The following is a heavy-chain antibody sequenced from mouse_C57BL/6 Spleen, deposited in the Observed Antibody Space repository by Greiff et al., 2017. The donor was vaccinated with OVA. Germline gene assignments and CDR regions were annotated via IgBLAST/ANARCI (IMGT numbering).Heavy chain of an antibody. CDR3: ARGGVPPSFAY. V-gene: IGHV5-17*01. D-gene: IGHD2-14*01. Sequence: DVMLVESGGGLVKPGGSLKLSCAASGFTFSDYGMHWVRQAPEKGLEWVAYISSGSSTIYYADTVKGRFTISRDNAKNTLFLQMTSLRSEDTAMYYGARGGVPPSFAYWGQGTLVTVSA. CDR1: GFTFSDYG. J-gene: IGHJ3*01. CDR2: ISSGSSTI.